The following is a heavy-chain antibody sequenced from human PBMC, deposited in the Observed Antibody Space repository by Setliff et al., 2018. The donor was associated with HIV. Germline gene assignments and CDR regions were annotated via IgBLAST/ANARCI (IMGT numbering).Heavy chain of an antibody. CDR1: GGSISSGSYY. J-gene: IGHJ3*01. V-gene: IGHV4-61*09. Sequence: SATLSLTCTVSGGSISSGSYYWNWIRQPAGKGLEWVGQISTGGATDYNSSLKSRVTISLDKSKNQFSLRLNSVTAADTAVYYCARVLDGNHYDAFNLWGQGTTVTVSS. CDR2: ISTGGAT. CDR3: ARVLDGNHYDAFNL. D-gene: IGHD1-26*01.